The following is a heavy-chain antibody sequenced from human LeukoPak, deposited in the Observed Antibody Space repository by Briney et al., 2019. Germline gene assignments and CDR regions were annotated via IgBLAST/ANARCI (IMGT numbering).Heavy chain of an antibody. V-gene: IGHV4-59*11. D-gene: IGHD3-22*01. Sequence: SETLSLTCTVSGGSISSHYWSWIRQPPGKGLEWIGYIYYSGSTSYNPSLKSRLTISVDTSRNQFSLKLSSVTAADTAVYYCARVRWLLFDYWGQGTLVTVSS. J-gene: IGHJ4*02. CDR2: IYYSGST. CDR1: GGSISSHY. CDR3: ARVRWLLFDY.